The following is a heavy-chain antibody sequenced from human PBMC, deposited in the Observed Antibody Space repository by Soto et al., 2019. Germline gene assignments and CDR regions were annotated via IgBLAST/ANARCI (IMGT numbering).Heavy chain of an antibody. D-gene: IGHD4-17*01. CDR1: GFTFSDYY. Sequence: GGSLRLSCAASGFTFSDYYMSWIRQAPGKGLEWVSYISSSSSYTNYADSVKGRFTISRDNAKNSLYLQMNSLRAEDTAVYYCASRAYGDYSHGFDIWGQGTMVTVSS. V-gene: IGHV3-11*06. CDR3: ASRAYGDYSHGFDI. J-gene: IGHJ3*02. CDR2: ISSSSSYT.